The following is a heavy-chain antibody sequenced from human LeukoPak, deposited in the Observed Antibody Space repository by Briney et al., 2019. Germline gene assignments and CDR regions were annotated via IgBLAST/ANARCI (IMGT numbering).Heavy chain of an antibody. CDR1: GHTFTSNL. CDR3: AGETDAFDY. Sequence: ASVKVSCKASGHTFTSNLVHWVRQAPGQGLEWMAVLNPSDGDTTYAQKFQGRITMTRDTSTGTVYMELSSLRSEDTAVYYCAGETDAFDYWGQGTLVTVSS. J-gene: IGHJ4*02. V-gene: IGHV1-46*03. CDR2: LNPSDGDT.